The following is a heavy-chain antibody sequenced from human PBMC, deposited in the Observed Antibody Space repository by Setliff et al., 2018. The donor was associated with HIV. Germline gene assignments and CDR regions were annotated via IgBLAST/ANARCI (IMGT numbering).Heavy chain of an antibody. V-gene: IGHV3-15*01. CDR1: GSTFNNAW. D-gene: IGHD5-12*01. CDR3: TTEDPWLRFGH. Sequence: PGESLKISCAASGSTFNNAWMTWVRQAPGKGLEWVGHIKSKTDGGTTDYAAPVKGRFTISRDDSKTTLYLQMNSLKTEDTAVYYCTTEDPWLRFGHWGQGTLVTVSS. J-gene: IGHJ5*02. CDR2: IKSKTDGGTT.